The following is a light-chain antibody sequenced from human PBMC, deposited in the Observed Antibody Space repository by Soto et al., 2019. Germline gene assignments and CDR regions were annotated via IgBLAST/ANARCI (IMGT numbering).Light chain of an antibody. Sequence: DIQMTQSQSYLSESVGSRVTITCRASPGTSSYLAWYQQKPGKVPKFLIYAASTLQPGVPSRFSGSGSGTDFTLTISSLQPEDVATYYCQKYNSAPFTFGPGTKVDIK. J-gene: IGKJ3*01. V-gene: IGKV1-27*01. CDR2: AAS. CDR1: PGTSSY. CDR3: QKYNSAPFT.